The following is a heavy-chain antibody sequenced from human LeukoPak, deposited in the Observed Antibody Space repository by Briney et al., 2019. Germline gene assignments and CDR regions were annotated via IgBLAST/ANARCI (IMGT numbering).Heavy chain of an antibody. J-gene: IGHJ4*02. CDR3: ARSDTNAWCDY. CDR1: GGSISNYY. Sequence: PSETLSLTCTISGGSISNYYWSWMRQSPGKGLEWIGYIYYSGTTNYNPSLKSRVSLSVDTSKNQFSLKLASVTAADTAVYYCARSDTNAWCDYWGQGTLVTVSS. V-gene: IGHV4-59*01. CDR2: IYYSGTT. D-gene: IGHD2-8*02.